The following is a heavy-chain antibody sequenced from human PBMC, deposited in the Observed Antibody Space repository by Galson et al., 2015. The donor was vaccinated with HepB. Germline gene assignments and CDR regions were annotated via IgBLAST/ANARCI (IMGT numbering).Heavy chain of an antibody. J-gene: IGHJ6*02. D-gene: IGHD3-16*02. V-gene: IGHV3-23*01. CDR3: AKARRATGRLGELSSPYGMDV. Sequence: SLRLSCAASGFTFSSYAMSRVRQAPGKGLEWVSAISGSGGSTYYADSVKGRFTISRDNSKNTLYLQMNSLRAEDTAVYYCAKARRATGRLGELSSPYGMDVWGQGTTVTVSS. CDR2: ISGSGGST. CDR1: GFTFSSYA.